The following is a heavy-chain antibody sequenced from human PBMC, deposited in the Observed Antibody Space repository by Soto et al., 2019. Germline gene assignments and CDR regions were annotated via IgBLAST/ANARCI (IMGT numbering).Heavy chain of an antibody. Sequence: QVQLVESGGGVVQPGGSLRLSCEASGFTFSKFGIHWVRQAPGKGLEWVVVVSYDGSFKYYADSAKGRFTISRDNSKNTLYLQMNSLRPEDTALYYCAKDSDQLLFDYYYYGMDVWGQGTTVTVSS. D-gene: IGHD2-2*01. V-gene: IGHV3-30*18. J-gene: IGHJ6*02. CDR1: GFTFSKFG. CDR3: AKDSDQLLFDYYYYGMDV. CDR2: VSYDGSFK.